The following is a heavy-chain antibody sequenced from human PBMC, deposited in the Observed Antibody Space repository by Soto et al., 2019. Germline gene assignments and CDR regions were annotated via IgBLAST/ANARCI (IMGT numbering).Heavy chain of an antibody. V-gene: IGHV1-46*01. D-gene: IGHD1-20*01. CDR1: GYTFTNYH. CDR2: INLSDGGT. J-gene: IGHJ2*01. CDR3: ASELTGTAYFDV. Sequence: QVQLVQSGAEVKKPGASVKVSCKASGYTFTNYHMHWVRQAPGLGLEWMGTINLSDGGTGYTERXXGXFTMTRDTSTSTGYMELSSLRSEDTAVYYCASELTGTAYFDVWGRGTLVTVSS.